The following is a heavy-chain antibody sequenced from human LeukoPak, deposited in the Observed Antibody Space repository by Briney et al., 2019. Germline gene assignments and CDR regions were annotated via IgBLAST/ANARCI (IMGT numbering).Heavy chain of an antibody. CDR3: AREGRYYDSSGYFSLDAFDI. CDR2: INPSGGST. D-gene: IGHD3-22*01. CDR1: GYTFTSYY. Sequence: ASVKVSCKASGYTFTSYYMHRVRQAPGQGLEWMGIINPSGGSTSYAQKFQGRVTMTRDTSTSTVYMELSSLRSEDTAVYYCAREGRYYDSSGYFSLDAFDIWGQGTMVTVSS. J-gene: IGHJ3*02. V-gene: IGHV1-46*03.